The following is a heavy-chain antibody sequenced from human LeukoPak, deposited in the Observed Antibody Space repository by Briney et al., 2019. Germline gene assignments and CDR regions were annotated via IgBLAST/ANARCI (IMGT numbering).Heavy chain of an antibody. J-gene: IGHJ4*02. CDR2: ISSSSSTI. CDR3: ARLEMPTLLVDY. Sequence: LSLTCTVSGGSISSGDYFWSWIRQAPGKVLEWVSYISSSSSTIYYADSVKGRFTISRDNAKNSLYLQMNSLRAEDTAVYYCARLEMPTLLVDYWGQGTLVTVSS. D-gene: IGHD5-24*01. V-gene: IGHV3-11*04. CDR1: GGSISSGDYF.